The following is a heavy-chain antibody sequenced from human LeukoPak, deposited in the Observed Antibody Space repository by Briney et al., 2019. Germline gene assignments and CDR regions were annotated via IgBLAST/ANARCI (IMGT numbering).Heavy chain of an antibody. D-gene: IGHD2-15*01. CDR1: GYSFTSYW. CDR3: ARGIKDFQH. CDR2: IDPTDSYT. Sequence: PGESLKISCKHSGYSFTSYWIAWVRQMPGKGLEWMGRIDPTDSYTNYSPSFQGHVTISADKSISTAYLQWSSLKASDTAMYYCARGIKDFQHWGQGTLVTVSS. J-gene: IGHJ1*01. V-gene: IGHV5-10-1*01.